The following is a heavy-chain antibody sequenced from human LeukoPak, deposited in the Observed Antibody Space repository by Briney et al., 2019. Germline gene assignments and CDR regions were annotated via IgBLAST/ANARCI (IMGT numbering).Heavy chain of an antibody. CDR3: ARHRYKYYFDY. CDR2: IYHSGST. J-gene: IGHJ4*02. Sequence: PSETLSLTCTVSGYSISSGYYWGWIRQPPGKGLEWIGSIYHSGSTYYNPPLKSRVTISVDTSKNQFSLKLSSVTAADTAVYYCARHRYKYYFDYWGQGTLVTVSS. CDR1: GYSISSGYY. V-gene: IGHV4-38-2*02. D-gene: IGHD1-14*01.